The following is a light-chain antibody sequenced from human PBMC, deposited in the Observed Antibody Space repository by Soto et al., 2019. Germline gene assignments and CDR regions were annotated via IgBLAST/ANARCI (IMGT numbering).Light chain of an antibody. V-gene: IGKV1-39*01. CDR2: DAS. Sequence: DIQVTQSPSSLSASVGDRVTITCRARQTIAANLNWYRQKLGKAPTLLIYDASTLQSGVPSRFSGIGSGTDFALTITSLQPDDSATYYCQQSYTTVYTFGQGTKVDIK. CDR3: QQSYTTVYT. CDR1: QTIAAN. J-gene: IGKJ2*01.